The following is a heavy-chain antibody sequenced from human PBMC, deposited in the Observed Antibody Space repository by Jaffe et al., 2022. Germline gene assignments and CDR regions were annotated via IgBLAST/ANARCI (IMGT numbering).Heavy chain of an antibody. Sequence: QVQLVQSGAEVKKPGASVKVSCKASGYTFTSHYMHWVRQAPGQGLEWMGIINPSGGTPKYAQKFQGRVTMTRDTSTSTVYMELSSLRSEDTAVYYCARDPGMIPKREYYFDNWGQGTLVTVSS. CDR1: GYTFTSHY. J-gene: IGHJ4*02. D-gene: IGHD3-16*01. V-gene: IGHV1-46*01. CDR3: ARDPGMIPKREYYFDN. CDR2: INPSGGTP.